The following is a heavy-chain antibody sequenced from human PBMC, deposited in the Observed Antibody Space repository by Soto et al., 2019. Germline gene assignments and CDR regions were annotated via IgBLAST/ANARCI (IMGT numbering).Heavy chain of an antibody. CDR2: MNPDGSQT. J-gene: IGHJ4*02. V-gene: IGHV3-7*03. Sequence: GGSLRLSCVTSDFTFRSSWMNWVRQAPGKGLEWVANMNPDGSQTRHVDSVKGRFTASRDNGRNSLYLQMNSLRADDTAVYYCLAWGAHGYYYWGRGIPVTVSS. CDR1: DFTFRSSW. D-gene: IGHD2-21*01. CDR3: LAWGAHGYYY.